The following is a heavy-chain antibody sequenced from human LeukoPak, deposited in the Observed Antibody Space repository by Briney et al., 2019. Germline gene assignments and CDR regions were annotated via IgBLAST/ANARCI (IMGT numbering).Heavy chain of an antibody. CDR2: ISGSGRTI. CDR1: GFTFDAYE. D-gene: IGHD2/OR15-2a*01. J-gene: IGHJ5*01. Sequence: GGSLRLSCAASGFTFDAYEINRVRQAPGKGLEWVSYISGSGRTIYYADSVKGRFTISWDNAKNSVYLQMNRLRAEDTAVYYCARGVYGRFDSWGQGTLVNVSS. CDR3: ARGVYGRFDS. V-gene: IGHV3-48*03.